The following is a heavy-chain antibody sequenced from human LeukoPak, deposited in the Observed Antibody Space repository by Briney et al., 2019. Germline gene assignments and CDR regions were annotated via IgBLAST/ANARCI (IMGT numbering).Heavy chain of an antibody. V-gene: IGHV3-30*18. CDR2: ISYDGSNK. D-gene: IGHD3-16*02. CDR1: GFTFSSYG. Sequence: GGSLRLSCAASGFTFSSYGMHWVRQAPGKGLEWVAVISYDGSNKYYADSVRGRFTISRDNSKNTLYLQMNSLRAEDTAVYYCAKDRGRRGVIDYFDYWGQGTLVTVSS. J-gene: IGHJ4*02. CDR3: AKDRGRRGVIDYFDY.